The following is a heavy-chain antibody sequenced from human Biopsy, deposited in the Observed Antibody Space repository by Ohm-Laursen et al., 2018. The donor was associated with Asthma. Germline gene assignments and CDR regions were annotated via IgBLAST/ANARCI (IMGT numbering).Heavy chain of an antibody. CDR3: VHTLVGLKAFDF. CDR2: IFPNDEK. D-gene: IGHD1-26*01. J-gene: IGHJ4*02. Sequence: PTQTLTLTCAVSGFSLRDARMGVSWIRQPPGKALEWLAHIFPNDEKSYSTSLKSRLTISKDTSKRQVVLTMTNMDLVDTGTYYCVHTLVGLKAFDFWGQGTLVTVSS. CDR1: GFSLRDARMG. V-gene: IGHV2-26*01.